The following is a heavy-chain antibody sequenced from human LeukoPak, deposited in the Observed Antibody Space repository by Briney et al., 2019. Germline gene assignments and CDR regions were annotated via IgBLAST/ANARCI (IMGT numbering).Heavy chain of an antibody. CDR1: GFTFSTYG. V-gene: IGHV3-23*01. Sequence: PGGSLRLSCAASGFTFSTYGMSWVRQAPGKGLGWVSGISASGGTTYYADSVKGRFTISRDNSKNTLYLQMNSLRAEDTAVYYCAELGITMIGGVWGKGTTVTISS. D-gene: IGHD3-10*02. J-gene: IGHJ6*04. CDR2: ISASGGTT. CDR3: AELGITMIGGV.